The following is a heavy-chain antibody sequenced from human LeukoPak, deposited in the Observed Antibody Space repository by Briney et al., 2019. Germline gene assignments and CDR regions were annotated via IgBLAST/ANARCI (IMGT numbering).Heavy chain of an antibody. D-gene: IGHD2-15*01. V-gene: IGHV4-61*01. CDR1: GGSVSRVSLY. Sequence: PSETLSLTCTVSGGSVSRVSLYWAWIRQSPGKGLEWIGYVYYTGSTNYNPSLKSRVSISIETSKNQFSLKLNSVTAADTDVYYCARGGPSWWYGFDTWGQGTMVTVSS. CDR2: VYYTGST. J-gene: IGHJ3*02. CDR3: ARGGPSWWYGFDT.